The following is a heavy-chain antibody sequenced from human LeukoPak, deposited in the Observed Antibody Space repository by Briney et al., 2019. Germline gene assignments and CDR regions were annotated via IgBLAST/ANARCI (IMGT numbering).Heavy chain of an antibody. CDR3: ARIGYSSSSFDY. CDR2: IKTDGSVK. J-gene: IGHJ4*02. Sequence: PGGSLRLSCAASGSTFTSYWMSWVRQAPGRGLEWVANIKTDGSVKYYQDSVKGRFTISRDNAKNSLYLQVNSLRAEDTAVYHCARIGYSSSSFDYWGQGTLVIVSS. CDR1: GSTFTSYW. D-gene: IGHD6-6*01. V-gene: IGHV3-7*01.